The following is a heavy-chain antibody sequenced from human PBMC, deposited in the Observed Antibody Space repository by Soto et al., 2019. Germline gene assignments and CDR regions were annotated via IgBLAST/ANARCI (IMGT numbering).Heavy chain of an antibody. Sequence: EVQLLESGGGLVQPGGSLRLSCAASGFTFINYAMSWVRQAPGKGLEWVSALPERGSSPYYADSVKARFTISRDNSTNSLYLQMSSLRAEDTAVYYCAKMTSGSYGRNYGMDVWGQGTTVTVSS. CDR2: LPERGSSP. V-gene: IGHV3-23*01. J-gene: IGHJ6*02. CDR3: AKMTSGSYGRNYGMDV. D-gene: IGHD5-18*01. CDR1: GFTFINYA.